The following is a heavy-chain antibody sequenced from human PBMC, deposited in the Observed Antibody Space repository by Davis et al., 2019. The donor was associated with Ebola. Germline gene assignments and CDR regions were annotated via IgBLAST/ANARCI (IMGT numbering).Heavy chain of an antibody. CDR3: SRGSGNHPPY. V-gene: IGHV3-21*01. D-gene: IGHD1-14*01. Sequence: GESLKISCAASGFTFSSYWMSWVRQAPGKGLEWLSSISGSGSYIRYAESVKGRFTISRDNAKNSLYLQMDSLRAEDTAVYYCSRGSGNHPPYWGLGTLVTVSP. J-gene: IGHJ4*02. CDR2: ISGSGSYI. CDR1: GFTFSSYW.